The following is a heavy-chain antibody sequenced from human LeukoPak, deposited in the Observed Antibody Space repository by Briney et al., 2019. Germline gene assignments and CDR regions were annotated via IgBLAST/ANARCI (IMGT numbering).Heavy chain of an antibody. J-gene: IGHJ4*02. V-gene: IGHV3-21*04. CDR2: ISSSSSYI. Sequence: GGSLRLSCAASGFTFSGYSMNWVRQAPGKGLEWVSSISSSSSYIYYADSVKGRFTISRDTSKNTVSLQMNSLRAEDTAVYYCAGDKTTGGWYEFDYWGQGTLVTVSS. D-gene: IGHD6-19*01. CDR1: GFTFSGYS. CDR3: AGDKTTGGWYEFDY.